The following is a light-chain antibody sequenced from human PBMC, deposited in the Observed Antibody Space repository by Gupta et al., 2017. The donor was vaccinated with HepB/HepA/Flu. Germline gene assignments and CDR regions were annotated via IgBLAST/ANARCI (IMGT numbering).Light chain of an antibody. CDR3: CSYAGSYTWV. V-gene: IGLV2-11*01. J-gene: IGLJ3*02. Sequence: QSALTQPRSVPGSPGQSVTISCTGTTSDVGGYNYVSWYQQNPGKAPKLMIYDVSKRPSGVPDRFSGSKSGNTASLTISGLQAEEEADYSCCSYAGSYTWVFGGGTKLTVL. CDR1: TSDVGGYNY. CDR2: DVS.